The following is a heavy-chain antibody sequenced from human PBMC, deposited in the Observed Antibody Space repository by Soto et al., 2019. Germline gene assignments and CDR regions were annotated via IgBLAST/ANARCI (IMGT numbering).Heavy chain of an antibody. Sequence: ASVKVSCKASGYTFTSYYMHWVRQAPGQGLEWMGIINTNSGNTNYAQKVQGRLTMTTGTSTSTANMELTSLRSDDTALYYCARTTVTASYYYMDVWGKGSTVTVS. CDR3: ARTTVTASYYYMDV. J-gene: IGHJ6*03. CDR2: INTNSGNT. D-gene: IGHD4-17*01. V-gene: IGHV1-46*01. CDR1: GYTFTSYY.